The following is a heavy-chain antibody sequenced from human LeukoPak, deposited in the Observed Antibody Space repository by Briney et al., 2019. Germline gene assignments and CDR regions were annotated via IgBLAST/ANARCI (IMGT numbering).Heavy chain of an antibody. CDR2: ISGSGGST. Sequence: GGALRLSCAASGFTFSSYAMSWVRQAPGKGLEWVSAISGSGGSTYYADSVKGRFTISRDNSKNTLYLQMNSLRAEDTAVYYCAKLHFDYYDSSATYGLGYFDYWGQGTLVTVSS. J-gene: IGHJ4*02. V-gene: IGHV3-23*01. CDR3: AKLHFDYYDSSATYGLGYFDY. CDR1: GFTFSSYA. D-gene: IGHD3-22*01.